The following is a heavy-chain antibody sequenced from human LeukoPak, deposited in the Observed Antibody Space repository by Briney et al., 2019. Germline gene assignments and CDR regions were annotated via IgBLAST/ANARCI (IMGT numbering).Heavy chain of an antibody. CDR3: AKVPISSGWPNFDY. CDR2: ISGGGGST. CDR1: GFTFSNYA. V-gene: IGHV3-23*01. Sequence: GGSLRLSCAASGFTFSNYAMSWVRQAPGKGLEWVSAISGGGGSTYYADSVRGRFTVSRDNSRNTLYLQINNLRAEDTAVYYCAKVPISSGWPNFDYWGQGTLVTVSS. D-gene: IGHD6-19*01. J-gene: IGHJ4*02.